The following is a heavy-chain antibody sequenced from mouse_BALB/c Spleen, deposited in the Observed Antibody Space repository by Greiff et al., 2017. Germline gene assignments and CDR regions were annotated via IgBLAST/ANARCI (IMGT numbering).Heavy chain of an antibody. V-gene: IGHV3-2*02. Sequence: EVKLQESGPGLVKPSQSLSLTCTVTGYSITSDYAWNWIRQFPGNKLEWMGYISYSGSTSYNPSLKSRISITRDTSKNQFFLQLNSVTTEDTATYYCARREYGNSWFAYWGQGTLVTVSA. CDR1: GYSITSDYA. CDR2: ISYSGST. D-gene: IGHD2-10*02. J-gene: IGHJ3*01. CDR3: ARREYGNSWFAY.